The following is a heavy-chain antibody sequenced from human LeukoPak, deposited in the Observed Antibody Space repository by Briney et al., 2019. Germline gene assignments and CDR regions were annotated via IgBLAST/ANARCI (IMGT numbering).Heavy chain of an antibody. J-gene: IGHJ4*02. CDR2: INPNSGGT. D-gene: IGHD3-9*01. CDR3: ARGSRSGILTGYYHFDY. V-gene: IGHV1-2*04. Sequence: ASVKVSCKASGYTFTGYYMHWVRQAPGQGLEWMGWINPNSGGTNYAQKFQGWVTMTRDTSISTAYMEPSRLRSDDTAVYYCARGSRSGILTGYYHFDYWGQGTLVTVSS. CDR1: GYTFTGYY.